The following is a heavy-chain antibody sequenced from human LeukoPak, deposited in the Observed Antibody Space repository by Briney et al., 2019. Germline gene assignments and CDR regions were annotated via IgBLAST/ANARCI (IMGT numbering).Heavy chain of an antibody. V-gene: IGHV4-30-4*08. J-gene: IGHJ3*02. CDR2: INYDGSP. Sequence: SENLSLTCAVSGYSISSGSYFWSWVRQAPGEGLEWIGYINYDGSPYCNPSLKSRVIISVDTSKNQFSLRLRSVTAADTATYYCAREVNIPVNSDGFDIWGQGTMVTVSS. CDR1: GYSISSGSYF. D-gene: IGHD2-2*01. CDR3: AREVNIPVNSDGFDI.